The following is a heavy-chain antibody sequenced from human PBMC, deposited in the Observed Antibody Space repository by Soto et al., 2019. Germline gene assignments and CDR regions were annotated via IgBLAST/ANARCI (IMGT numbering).Heavy chain of an antibody. CDR3: ARELHDSSGSPMYYFAS. D-gene: IGHD3-22*01. CDR1: GLTFSHYY. Sequence: GSLTLSCAASGLTFSHYYMSWIRQAPGKGLEWVSYISSSSSYTNYADSVKGRFTMSRDSSKSTLYLQMNSLRAEDTAIYYCARELHDSSGSPMYYFASWGQGTPVTVSS. CDR2: ISSSSSYT. J-gene: IGHJ4*02. V-gene: IGHV3-11*05.